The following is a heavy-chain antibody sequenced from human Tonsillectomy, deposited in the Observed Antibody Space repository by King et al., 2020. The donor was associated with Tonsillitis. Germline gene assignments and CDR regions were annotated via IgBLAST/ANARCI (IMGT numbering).Heavy chain of an antibody. Sequence: VQLVESGGGVVQPGRSLRLSCVASRFTFSAYAIHWVRQSPGKGLEWVAVISDDGTNKYYADSVKGRFTISRDNSKNTLYLLLNSLETEDTAVYYCARDRMRWLHIQSPRLDYWGQGTLVTVST. CDR1: RFTFSAYA. CDR2: ISDDGTNK. V-gene: IGHV3-30*04. CDR3: ARDRMRWLHIQSPRLDY. D-gene: IGHD5-24*01. J-gene: IGHJ4*02.